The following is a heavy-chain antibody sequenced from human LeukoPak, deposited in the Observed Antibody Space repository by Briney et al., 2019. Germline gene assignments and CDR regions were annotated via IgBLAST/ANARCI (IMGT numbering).Heavy chain of an antibody. CDR1: GYTFTSYA. Sequence: SVKVSCKASGYTFTSYAISWVRQAPGQGLEWMGGIIPIFGTANYAQKFQGRVTITADESTSTAYMELSSLRSEDTAVYYCANQLRFLGYYYYGMDVWGQGTTVTVSS. CDR2: IIPIFGTA. V-gene: IGHV1-69*13. J-gene: IGHJ6*02. CDR3: ANQLRFLGYYYYGMDV. D-gene: IGHD3-3*01.